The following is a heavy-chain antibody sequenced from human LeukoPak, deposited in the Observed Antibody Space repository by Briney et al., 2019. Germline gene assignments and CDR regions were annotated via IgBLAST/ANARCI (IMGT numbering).Heavy chain of an antibody. Sequence: GGSLRLSCAASEFSFNNYWMMWVRQPQGKGLEGLANIKEDGGEKYYMDSVKGRFTISRDNAKNSLYLQTNSLRVDDTAIYYCARGMLGTFWYFDLWGRGTLVTVSS. D-gene: IGHD3-10*02. CDR2: IKEDGGEK. V-gene: IGHV3-7*01. CDR1: EFSFNNYW. J-gene: IGHJ2*01. CDR3: ARGMLGTFWYFDL.